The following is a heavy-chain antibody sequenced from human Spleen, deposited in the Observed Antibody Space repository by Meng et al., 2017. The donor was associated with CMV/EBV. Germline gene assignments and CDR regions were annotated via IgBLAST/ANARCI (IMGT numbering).Heavy chain of an antibody. D-gene: IGHD3-3*01. Sequence: GGSLRLSCKVSGYSFATYWIAWVRQMPGKGPEWMGIIYPGDSGTRYSPSFRGQVTISADKSTNTAYLRWGSLKASDTAIYYCARWGSTIFGVVILDFWGQGTLVTVSS. CDR1: GYSFATYW. CDR2: IYPGDSGT. V-gene: IGHV5-51*01. CDR3: ARWGSTIFGVVILDF. J-gene: IGHJ4*02.